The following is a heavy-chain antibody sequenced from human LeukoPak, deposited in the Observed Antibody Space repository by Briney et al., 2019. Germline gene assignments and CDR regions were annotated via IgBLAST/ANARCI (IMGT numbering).Heavy chain of an antibody. D-gene: IGHD2-15*01. CDR2: IYTSGST. CDR3: ARAVGGYCSGGSCYLNYYYMDV. Sequence: SETLSLTCTVSCGSISSYYGSWIRQPAGEGPEWIGRIYTSGSTNYNPSLRTRVTMSVDTSKNQFSLRLTSVTAADTAVYYCARAVGGYCSGGSCYLNYYYMDVWGKGTTITISS. V-gene: IGHV4-4*07. J-gene: IGHJ6*03. CDR1: CGSISSYY.